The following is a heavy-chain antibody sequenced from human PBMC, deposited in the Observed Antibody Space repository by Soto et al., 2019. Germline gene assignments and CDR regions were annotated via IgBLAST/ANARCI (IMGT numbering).Heavy chain of an antibody. CDR2: ISYDGSNK. D-gene: IGHD3-9*01. CDR3: AEDGIRDYLSVSAFLLNRSSDL. J-gene: IGHJ2*01. V-gene: IGHV3-30*03. Sequence: GKGLEWVAVISYDGSNKYYADSVKGRFTISRDNSKNTLYLQMNSLSAEDTAFFFQAEDGIRDYLSVSAFLLNRSSDL.